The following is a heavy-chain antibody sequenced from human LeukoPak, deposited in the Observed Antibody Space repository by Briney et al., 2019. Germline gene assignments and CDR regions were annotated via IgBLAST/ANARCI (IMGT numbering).Heavy chain of an antibody. V-gene: IGHV4-30-4*01. J-gene: IGHJ3*02. CDR3: ARDAPLQPWAFDI. CDR2: IYYSGST. CDR1: GGSISSGDYY. Sequence: SETLSLTCTVSGGSISSGDYYWSWIRQPPGKGLEWIGYIYYSGSTYYNPSLKSRVTISVDTSKNQFSLKLSSVTAADTAVYYCARDAPLQPWAFDIWGQGTMVTVSS. D-gene: IGHD4-11*01.